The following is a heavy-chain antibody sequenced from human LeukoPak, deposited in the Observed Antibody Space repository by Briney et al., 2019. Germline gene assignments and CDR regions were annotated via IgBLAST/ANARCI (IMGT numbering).Heavy chain of an antibody. CDR1: GGSISSHY. CDR2: IYYSGST. D-gene: IGHD3-16*01. CDR3: ARGGGGFDP. V-gene: IGHV4-59*11. Sequence: SETLSLTCTVSGGSISSHYWSWIRQPPGKGLEWVGYIYYSGSTNYNPSLKSRFTISVDTSKNQFSLKLSSVTAADTAVYYCARGGGGFDPWGQGTLVTVSS. J-gene: IGHJ5*02.